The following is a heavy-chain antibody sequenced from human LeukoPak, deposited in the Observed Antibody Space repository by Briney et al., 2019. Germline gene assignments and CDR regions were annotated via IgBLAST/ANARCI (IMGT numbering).Heavy chain of an antibody. CDR1: GFTFSSYG. D-gene: IGHD2-2*01. CDR3: AKGGTSYYMDV. Sequence: GGSLRLSCAASGFTFSSYGMHWVRQAPGKGLEWVAVIWYDGSTKYYADSVKGRFTISRDNSKNTLYLQMNGLRAEDTAVYYCAKGGTSYYMDVWGKGTTVTVSS. V-gene: IGHV3-33*06. CDR2: IWYDGSTK. J-gene: IGHJ6*03.